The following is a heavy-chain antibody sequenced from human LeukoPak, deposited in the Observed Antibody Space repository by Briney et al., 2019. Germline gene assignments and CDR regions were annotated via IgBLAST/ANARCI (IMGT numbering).Heavy chain of an antibody. CDR2: ISAYNGDT. J-gene: IGHJ5*02. D-gene: IGHD2-15*01. Sequence: ASVKVSCKSSGYSFTSYGFNWVRQAPGQGLERMGWISAYNGDTNYAQKFQGRVTMTTDTSTSTAYMELRSLRSDDTAVYYCARDQGVVSGFGPWGQGTLVTVS. CDR1: GYSFTSYG. CDR3: ARDQGVVSGFGP. V-gene: IGHV1-18*01.